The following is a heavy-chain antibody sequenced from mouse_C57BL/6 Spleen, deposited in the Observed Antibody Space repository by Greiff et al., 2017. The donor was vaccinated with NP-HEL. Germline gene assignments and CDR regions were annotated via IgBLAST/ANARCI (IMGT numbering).Heavy chain of an antibody. J-gene: IGHJ2*01. CDR3: ARTDSSGYDY. D-gene: IGHD3-2*02. CDR1: GYTFTSYW. V-gene: IGHV1-52*01. CDR2: IDPSDSET. Sequence: QVQLTQPGAELVRPGSSVKLSCKASGYTFTSYWMHWVKQRPIQGLEWIGNIDPSDSETHYNQKFKDKGTLTVDKSSSTAYMQLSSLTSEDSAVYYCARTDSSGYDYWGQGTTLTVSS.